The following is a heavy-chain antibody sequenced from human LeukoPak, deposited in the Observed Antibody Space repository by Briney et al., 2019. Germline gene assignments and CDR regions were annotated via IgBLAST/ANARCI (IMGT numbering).Heavy chain of an antibody. CDR3: ASQGGAMVFDY. Sequence: ASVTVSCTASGYTFTSNYMHWVRQAPGQGLEWMGIINPSGGSTTYAQKFQGRVTMTRDTSTSTVYMELSSLRSEDTAVYYCASQGGAMVFDYWGQGTLVTVSS. CDR2: INPSGGST. V-gene: IGHV1-46*01. CDR1: GYTFTSNY. D-gene: IGHD5-18*01. J-gene: IGHJ4*02.